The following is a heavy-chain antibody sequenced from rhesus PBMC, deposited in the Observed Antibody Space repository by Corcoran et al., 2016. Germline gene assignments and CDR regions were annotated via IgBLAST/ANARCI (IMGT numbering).Heavy chain of an antibody. Sequence: QVQLQESGPGLVKPSETLPPTCAVSGASLSSNYWSWIRPAPGKGLEWIGRIYGSGGSTDYNPSLKSRVTISIDTSKSQFSLKLSSVTAADTAVYYCARGYVAATGTVFDYWGQGVLVTVSS. CDR2: IYGSGGST. J-gene: IGHJ4*01. V-gene: IGHV4S2*01. D-gene: IGHD6-31*01. CDR1: GASLSSNY. CDR3: ARGYVAATGTVFDY.